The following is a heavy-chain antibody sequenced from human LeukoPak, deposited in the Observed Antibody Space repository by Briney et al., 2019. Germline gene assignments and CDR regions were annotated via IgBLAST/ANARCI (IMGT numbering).Heavy chain of an antibody. CDR1: GFIFSSYG. J-gene: IGHJ4*02. V-gene: IGHV3-30*02. CDR3: AKDLYAVAAPFDY. Sequence: PGGSLRLSCAASGFIFSSYGIHWVRQAPGKGLEWVAFIGYDGSNKYYADSVKGRFTISRDNSLNTLYLQMNNLRPEDTAVYYCAKDLYAVAAPFDYWGQGTLVTVAS. CDR2: IGYDGSNK. D-gene: IGHD6-19*01.